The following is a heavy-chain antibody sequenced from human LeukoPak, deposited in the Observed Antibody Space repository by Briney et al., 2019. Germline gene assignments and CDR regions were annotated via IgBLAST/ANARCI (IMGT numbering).Heavy chain of an antibody. V-gene: IGHV4-59*08. CDR2: IYYSGST. J-gene: IGHJ4*02. Sequence: AETLSLTCTVSGGSISSYYWSWIRQPPGRGLECMGYIYYSGSTNNHPSANSRATISVDTPKNQFSLKLSSATAAAKAVYYCTSLGYSYGSDFDYWGQGTLVTVSS. D-gene: IGHD5-18*01. CDR1: GGSISSYY. CDR3: TSLGYSYGSDFDY.